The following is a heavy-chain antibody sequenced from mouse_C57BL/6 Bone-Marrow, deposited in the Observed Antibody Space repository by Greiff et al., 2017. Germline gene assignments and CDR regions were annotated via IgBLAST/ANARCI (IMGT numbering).Heavy chain of an antibody. J-gene: IGHJ4*01. CDR3: ATVWVRRRAYAMDY. V-gene: IGHV2-9*01. Sequence: VKLQESGPGLVAPSHSLSITCTASGFSLTTYAVDWVRQPPGKGLEWLGVICGGGSTNSNSALMSSLSIIKDNSTCQVFLKMISLLTDDTTMYYCATVWVRRRAYAMDYWGQGTSVTVSS. D-gene: IGHD2-14*01. CDR1: GFSLTTYA. CDR2: ICGGGST.